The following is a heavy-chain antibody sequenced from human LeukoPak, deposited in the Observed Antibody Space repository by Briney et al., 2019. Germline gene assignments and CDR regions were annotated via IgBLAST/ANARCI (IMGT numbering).Heavy chain of an antibody. V-gene: IGHV4-31*03. CDR2: IYYSGST. CDR1: GGSISSGGYY. D-gene: IGHD3-22*01. CDR3: AREIGDYYDSSGYRTYYFDY. Sequence: SETVALTCTVSGGSISSGGYYWSWIRQHPGKGLEWIGYIYYSGSTYYNPSLKSRVTISVDTSKNQFSLKLSSVTAADTAVYYCAREIGDYYDSSGYRTYYFDYCGDRDLVSASS. J-gene: IGHJ4*01.